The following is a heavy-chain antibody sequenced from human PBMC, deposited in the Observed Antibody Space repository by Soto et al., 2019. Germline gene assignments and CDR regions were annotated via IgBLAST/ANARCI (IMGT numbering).Heavy chain of an antibody. CDR1: GYTFTSYG. Sequence: ASVKVSCKASGYTFTSYGISWVRQAPGQGLEWMGWISAYNGNTNYAQKLQGRVTMTTDTSTSTAYMELRSLRSDDTAVYYGASNARGYSYGYAYYYGMDVWGQGTTVTVSS. J-gene: IGHJ6*02. V-gene: IGHV1-18*01. D-gene: IGHD5-18*01. CDR2: ISAYNGNT. CDR3: ASNARGYSYGYAYYYGMDV.